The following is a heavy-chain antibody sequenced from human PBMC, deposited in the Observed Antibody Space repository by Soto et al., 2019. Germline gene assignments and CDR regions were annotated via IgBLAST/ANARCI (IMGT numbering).Heavy chain of an antibody. Sequence: QISLRESGPTLVKPTQTLTLTCTFSAFSLTTDGVGVAWIRQPPGKALEWLALIYWDDDKRYSPSLKSRLTVPKDTSKNQVVLTMTNMDPVDTATYYCAHTRGGGNSALIDYWGQGTLVTVSS. CDR3: AHTRGGGNSALIDY. CDR2: IYWDDDK. CDR1: AFSLTTDGVG. D-gene: IGHD1-1*01. J-gene: IGHJ4*02. V-gene: IGHV2-5*02.